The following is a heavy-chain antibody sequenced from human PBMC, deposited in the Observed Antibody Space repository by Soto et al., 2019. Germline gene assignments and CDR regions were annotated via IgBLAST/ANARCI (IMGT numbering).Heavy chain of an antibody. CDR2: INHSGST. CDR1: GGSFSGYY. V-gene: IGHV4-34*01. Sequence: SGTLSLSCAVYGGSFSGYYWSWIRQPPGKGLGWIGEINHSGSTNYNPSLKSRVTISVDTSKNQFSLKLSSVTAADTAVYYCARGRIAAAGTGLYYYYYYGMDVWGQGTTLSV. CDR3: ARGRIAAAGTGLYYYYYYGMDV. D-gene: IGHD6-13*01. J-gene: IGHJ6*02.